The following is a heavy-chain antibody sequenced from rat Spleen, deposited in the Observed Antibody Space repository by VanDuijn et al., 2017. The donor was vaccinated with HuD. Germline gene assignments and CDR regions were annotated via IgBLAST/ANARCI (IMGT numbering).Heavy chain of an antibody. CDR3: ARPATEGNWFAY. CDR2: IRSGGGGI. CDR1: GFTFSSFP. D-gene: IGHD1-11*01. J-gene: IGHJ3*01. Sequence: EVQLVESGGGLVQPGRSLKLSCAASGFTFSSFPMAWVRQAPKKDLEWVASIRSGGGGIYYLDSVKGRFTISRDNAKSTLYLQMDSLRSEDTASYYCARPATEGNWFAYWGQGTLVTVSS. V-gene: IGHV5-25*01.